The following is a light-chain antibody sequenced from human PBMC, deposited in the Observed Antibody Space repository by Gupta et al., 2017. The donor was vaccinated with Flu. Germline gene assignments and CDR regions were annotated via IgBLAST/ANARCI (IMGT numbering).Light chain of an antibody. CDR3: QVWDNDSHHHVV. Sequence: SYALTQTLSVSVAPGQTARITCGGNNIAIKSVHWYQQKPGQAPLLVVYDDSDRPSGIPERFSAFNSGNTATLTISGVGAGDEADYYCQVWDNDSHHHVVFGGGTKLTVL. J-gene: IGLJ2*01. CDR2: DDS. CDR1: NIAIKS. V-gene: IGLV3-21*02.